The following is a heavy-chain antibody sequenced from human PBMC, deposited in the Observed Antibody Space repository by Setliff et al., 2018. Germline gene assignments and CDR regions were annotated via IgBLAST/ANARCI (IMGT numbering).Heavy chain of an antibody. CDR1: GGAVSGDY. D-gene: IGHD2-21*01. V-gene: IGHV4-59*02. CDR3: ARGLEGEDYFYYMDV. CDR2: INYSGST. J-gene: IGHJ6*03. Sequence: SETLSLTCSVSGGAVSGDYWTWIRQPPGKGLEHIGYINYSGSTNYNPSLKSRVTMYVDKAKNQFSLKLTSVTAADTAVYYCARGLEGEDYFYYMDVWGKGNTVTVSS.